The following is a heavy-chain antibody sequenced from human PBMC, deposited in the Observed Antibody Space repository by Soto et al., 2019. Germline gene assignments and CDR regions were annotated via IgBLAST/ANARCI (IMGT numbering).Heavy chain of an antibody. V-gene: IGHV1-8*01. Sequence: QVQLVQSGAEVKKPGASVKVSCKASGYTFSSYDINWVRQATGQGLEWMGWMKPTSGNTGYAQKFQGRITMTRDTSISTAYLELSSLRSEDTAVYYCVSYGYCPTGVCYFGDFGFWGQGTLVTVSS. CDR1: GYTFSSYD. D-gene: IGHD2-8*01. CDR3: VSYGYCPTGVCYFGDFGF. J-gene: IGHJ4*02. CDR2: MKPTSGNT.